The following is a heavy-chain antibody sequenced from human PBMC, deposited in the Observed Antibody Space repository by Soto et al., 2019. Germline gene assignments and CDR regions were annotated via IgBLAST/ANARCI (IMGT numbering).Heavy chain of an antibody. J-gene: IGHJ4*02. Sequence: SETLSLTCSVSGDSMSEFYWSWIRQSPGKGLEWIGYVHYVGTAKYNPSHKSRVTISVDTSKKQFSLNLRSVTAADTAVYYCKRLNYYDTSGYPYFFDYWGQGAPVIVSS. D-gene: IGHD3-22*01. CDR3: KRLNYYDTSGYPYFFDY. V-gene: IGHV4-59*12. CDR2: VHYVGTA. CDR1: GDSMSEFY.